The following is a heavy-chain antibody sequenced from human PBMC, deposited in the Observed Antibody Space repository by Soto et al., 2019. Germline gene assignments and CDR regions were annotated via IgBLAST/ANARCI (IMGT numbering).Heavy chain of an antibody. J-gene: IGHJ4*02. Sequence: GGSLRLSCAASGFTFSSYGMHWVRQAPGKGLEWVAVISYDGSNKYYADSVKGRFTISRDNSKNTLYLQMNSLRAEDTAVYYLANTWVLGYFDYWGQGTLVTVSS. V-gene: IGHV3-30*18. CDR3: ANTWVLGYFDY. CDR2: ISYDGSNK. CDR1: GFTFSSYG. D-gene: IGHD3-16*01.